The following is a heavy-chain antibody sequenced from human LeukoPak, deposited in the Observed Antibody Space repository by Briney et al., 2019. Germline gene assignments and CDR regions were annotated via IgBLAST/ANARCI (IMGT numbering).Heavy chain of an antibody. CDR3: ARVAMYEFFFDY. J-gene: IGHJ4*02. V-gene: IGHV4-4*07. CDR1: GGSIGIYY. Sequence: PSETLSFTCTVSGGSIGIYYWSWIRQPAGKGLEWIGRIYNSGRTKYSPSLESRVTMSIDTSKNQFSLKLSSVSAADTAVYYCARVAMYEFFFDYWGQGTLVTVSS. CDR2: IYNSGRT. D-gene: IGHD2-8*01.